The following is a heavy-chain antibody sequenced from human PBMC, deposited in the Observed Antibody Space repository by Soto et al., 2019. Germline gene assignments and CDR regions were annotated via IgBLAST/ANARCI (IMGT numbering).Heavy chain of an antibody. CDR3: VSWLSVRFDN. V-gene: IGHV3-23*01. CDR2: IDSSGVNK. Sequence: HPGGSLRLSCVASGFAFRYHPMTWVRQVPGGGLQWVATIDSSGVNKHFADSVKGRFAISRDNSRSTVELYMTSLRIEDTATYHCVSWLSVRFDNWGQRTVVTLSS. D-gene: IGHD6-19*01. J-gene: IGHJ4*02. CDR1: GFAFRYHP.